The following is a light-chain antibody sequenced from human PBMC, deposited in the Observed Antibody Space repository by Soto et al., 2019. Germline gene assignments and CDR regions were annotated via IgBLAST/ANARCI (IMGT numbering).Light chain of an antibody. J-gene: IGLJ1*01. CDR2: YDD. Sequence: QSVLTQPPSVSEAPRQRVTISCSGRRSNIGDNAVNWYQQVPGKAPKLLIYYDDLLPSGVSDRFSGSKSGTSASLAISGLQSDDEADYYCSASDDSLNAYVFGTGTKVTVL. CDR3: SASDDSLNAYV. V-gene: IGLV1-36*01. CDR1: RSNIGDNA.